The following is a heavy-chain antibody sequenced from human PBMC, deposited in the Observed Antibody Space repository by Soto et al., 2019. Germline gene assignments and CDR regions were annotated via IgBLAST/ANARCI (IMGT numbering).Heavy chain of an antibody. D-gene: IGHD2-2*01. CDR2: ISGSGGST. V-gene: IGHV3-23*01. J-gene: IGHJ4*02. Sequence: HPGGSLRLSCAASGFTFSSYAMSWVRQAPGKGLEWVSAISGSGGSTYYADSVKGRFTISRDNSKNTLYLQMNSLRAEDTAVYYCAKDRYQLLWPIAGYFDYWGQGTLVTVSS. CDR1: GFTFSSYA. CDR3: AKDRYQLLWPIAGYFDY.